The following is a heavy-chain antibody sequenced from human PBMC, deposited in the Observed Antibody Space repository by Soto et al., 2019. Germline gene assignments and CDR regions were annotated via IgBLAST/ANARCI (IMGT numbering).Heavy chain of an antibody. CDR2: IDSDGSST. CDR1: GITFSTYW. D-gene: IGHD5-12*01. CDR3: AHSGYDSQFDY. V-gene: IGHV3-74*01. Sequence: GGSLRLSCAASGITFSTYWMHWVRQAPGKGLVWVSRIDSDGSSTNYADSVKGRFTISRDNAKNTLHLQMNSLRAEDMAVYYCAHSGYDSQFDYWGQGTLVTVSS. J-gene: IGHJ4*02.